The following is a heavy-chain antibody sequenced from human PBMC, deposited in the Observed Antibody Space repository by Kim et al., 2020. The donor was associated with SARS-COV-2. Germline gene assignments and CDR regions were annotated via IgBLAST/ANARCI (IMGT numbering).Heavy chain of an antibody. V-gene: IGHV1-8*01. CDR2: T. D-gene: IGHD1-26*01. J-gene: IGHJ5*02. Sequence: TGQAKKFQGRVTMTRNTSISTAYMELSSLRSEDTAVYYCARGPGVGWFDPWGQGTLVTVSS. CDR3: ARGPGVGWFDP.